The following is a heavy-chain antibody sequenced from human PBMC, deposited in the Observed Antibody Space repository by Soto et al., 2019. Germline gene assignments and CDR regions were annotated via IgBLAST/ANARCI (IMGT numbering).Heavy chain of an antibody. CDR2: ISAYDGQT. CDR1: GDGFSNYG. V-gene: IGHV1-18*01. CDR3: ARVWYYDSSGYYAFDY. Sequence: ASVKVSCKASGDGFSNYGFSWVRHAPGQGLEWMGWISAYDGQTNYTKKFQGRVTMTTDTSSSTAYMELRSLRSDDTAVYYCARVWYYDSSGYYAFDYWGLGTLVTVSS. D-gene: IGHD3-22*01. J-gene: IGHJ4*02.